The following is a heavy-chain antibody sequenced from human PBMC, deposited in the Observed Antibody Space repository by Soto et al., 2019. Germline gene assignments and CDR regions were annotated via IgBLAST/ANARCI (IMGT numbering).Heavy chain of an antibody. CDR3: AAELGFGKLSVG. CDR2: IIPLFGTT. J-gene: IGHJ6*02. CDR1: GDTFKNCV. D-gene: IGHD3-10*01. Sequence: QVQVVQSGVEVRRPGSSVKVSCKASGDTFKNCVISWVRQAPGQGLEWMGGIIPLFGTTDFAQRFQGRLTITPDDSTTTSYIDLSRLSSEDTATYYCAAELGFGKLSVGWGHGTKVIVSS. V-gene: IGHV1-69*01.